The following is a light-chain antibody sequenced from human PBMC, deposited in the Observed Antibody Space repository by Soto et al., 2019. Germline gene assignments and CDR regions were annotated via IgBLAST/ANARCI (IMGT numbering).Light chain of an antibody. J-gene: IGKJ4*01. V-gene: IGKV3-20*01. CDR3: QQYGSSPFT. Sequence: EKVLTQSPGTLSLSPGERATLSCRASQNVSSSYLAWYQHKPGQAPRLLIYGASNRATGIPDRVSGSGSGTDFTLTISRLEPEDFAVYYCQQYGSSPFTFGGCTKVEIK. CDR2: GAS. CDR1: QNVSSSY.